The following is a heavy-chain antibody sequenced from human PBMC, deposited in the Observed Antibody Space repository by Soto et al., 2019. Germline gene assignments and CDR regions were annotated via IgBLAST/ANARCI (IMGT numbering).Heavy chain of an antibody. CDR3: ARDRSTVKRYYYYYGMDV. CDR1: GFTFSIYG. CDR2: IWYDGSNR. D-gene: IGHD4-4*01. J-gene: IGHJ6*02. Sequence: GGSLRLSCAASGFTFSIYGMHWVGHAPGKGLVWVAVIWYDGSNRYYADSVKGRFTISRDNSKNTLYLQMNSLRAEDTAVYYCARDRSTVKRYYYYYGMDVWGQGTTVTVSS. V-gene: IGHV3-33*01.